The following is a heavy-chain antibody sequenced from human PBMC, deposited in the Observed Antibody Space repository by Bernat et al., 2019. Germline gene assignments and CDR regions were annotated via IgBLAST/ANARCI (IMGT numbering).Heavy chain of an antibody. D-gene: IGHD6-6*01. Sequence: EVQLVESGGGLVQPGGSLRLSCSASGFTFSSYAMHWVRQAPGKGLEYVSAISSNGGSTSYADSVKGRFTISRDNAKNTLYLQMNSLRAEDTAVYYCAKAEYSSSSRHFDYWGQGTLVTVSS. CDR2: ISSNGGST. V-gene: IGHV3-64D*06. CDR3: AKAEYSSSSRHFDY. J-gene: IGHJ4*02. CDR1: GFTFSSYA.